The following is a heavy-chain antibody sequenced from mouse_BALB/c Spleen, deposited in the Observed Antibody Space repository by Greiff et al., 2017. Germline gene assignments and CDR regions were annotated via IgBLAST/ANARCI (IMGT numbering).Heavy chain of an antibody. J-gene: IGHJ1*01. CDR2: ISSGSSTI. Sequence: EVKVVESGGGLVQPGGSRKLSCAASGFTFSSFGMHWVRQAPEKGLEWVAYISSGSSTIYYADTVKGRFTISRDNPKNTLFLQMTSLRSEDTAMYYCARSTIHWYFDVWGAGTTVTVSS. CDR3: ARSTIHWYFDV. V-gene: IGHV5-17*02. D-gene: IGHD1-1*02. CDR1: GFTFSSFG.